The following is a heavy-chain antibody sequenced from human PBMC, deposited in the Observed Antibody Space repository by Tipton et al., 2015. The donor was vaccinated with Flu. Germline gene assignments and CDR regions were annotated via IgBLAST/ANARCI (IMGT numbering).Heavy chain of an antibody. CDR2: IKPDGSEK. Sequence: GSLRLSCADSGFTFSRNWMSWVRQAPGKGLEWVANIKPDGSEKYYVDSVKGRFTISRDNAKSSLYLQMNSLRVEDTAVYYCAGMLLAAGGPNWFAPWGQGTLVTVSS. J-gene: IGHJ5*02. V-gene: IGHV3-7*01. CDR1: GFTFSRNW. CDR3: AGMLLAAGGPNWFAP. D-gene: IGHD6-13*01.